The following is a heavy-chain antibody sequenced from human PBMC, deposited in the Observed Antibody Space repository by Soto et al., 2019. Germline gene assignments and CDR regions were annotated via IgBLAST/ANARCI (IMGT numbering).Heavy chain of an antibody. J-gene: IGHJ4*02. Sequence: GGSLRLSCAASGFTFSNAWMSWVRQAPGKGLEWVGRIKSKTDGGTTDYAAPVKGRFTISRDDSKNTLYLQMNSLKTEDTAVYYCTTFADPSGYYDSSGYYSWGQGTPVTVSS. CDR2: IKSKTDGGTT. CDR1: GFTFSNAW. CDR3: TTFADPSGYYDSSGYYS. V-gene: IGHV3-15*01. D-gene: IGHD3-22*01.